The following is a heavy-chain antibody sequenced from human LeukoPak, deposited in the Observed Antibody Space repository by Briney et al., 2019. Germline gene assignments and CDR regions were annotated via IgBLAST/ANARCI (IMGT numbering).Heavy chain of an antibody. CDR2: INAGNGNT. CDR3: AREGGGYSYGYLGFDY. J-gene: IGHJ4*02. V-gene: IGHV1-3*01. CDR1: GYTFTSYA. Sequence: ASVKVSCKASGYTFTSYAMHWVRQAPGQRLEWMGWINAGNGNTKYSQKFQGRVTITRDTSASTAYMELSSLRSEDTAVYYCAREGGGYSYGYLGFDYWGQGTLVTVSS. D-gene: IGHD5-18*01.